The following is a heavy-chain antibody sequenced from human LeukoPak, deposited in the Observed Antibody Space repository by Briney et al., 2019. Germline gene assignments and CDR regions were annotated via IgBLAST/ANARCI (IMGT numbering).Heavy chain of an antibody. J-gene: IGHJ4*02. CDR1: GGSISSYY. Sequence: SETLSLTCTVSGGSISSYYWSWIRQPPGKGLEWVGYIYYTGSTNYNPSPKSRVTISVDTSKNQFSLKLRSVTAADTAVYYCARVRWAAAGLYTFDYWGQGTLVTVSS. D-gene: IGHD2-2*01. V-gene: IGHV4-59*01. CDR2: IYYTGST. CDR3: ARVRWAAAGLYTFDY.